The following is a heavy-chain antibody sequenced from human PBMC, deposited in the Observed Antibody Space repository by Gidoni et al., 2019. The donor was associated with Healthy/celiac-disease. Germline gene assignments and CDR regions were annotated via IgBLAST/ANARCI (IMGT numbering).Heavy chain of an antibody. J-gene: IGHJ4*02. Sequence: EVQLVASGGGLVKPGGSLRLSCAASGFTFSHSWMGWVRQAPGKGLEWVGRIKSKTDGGTTDYAAPVKGRFTISRDDSKNTLYLQMNSLKTEDTAVYYCTTDVYGSGSYYNRFDYWGQGTLVTVSS. CDR2: IKSKTDGGTT. V-gene: IGHV3-15*01. CDR3: TTDVYGSGSYYNRFDY. CDR1: GFTFSHSW. D-gene: IGHD3-10*01.